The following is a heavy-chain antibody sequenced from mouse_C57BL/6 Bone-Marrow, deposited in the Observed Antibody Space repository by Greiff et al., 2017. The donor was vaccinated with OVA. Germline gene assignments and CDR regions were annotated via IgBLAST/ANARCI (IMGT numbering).Heavy chain of an antibody. CDR1: GYTFTSYW. CDR2: IDPSDSET. J-gene: IGHJ1*03. V-gene: IGHV1-52*01. CDR3: ALYDGYHWYFDV. Sequence: QVQLQQPGAELVRPGSSVKLSCKASGYTFTSYWMHWVKQRPIQGLEWIGNIDPSDSETHYNKKFKDKATLTVDKSSSTAYMQLSSLTSEDSAVYYCALYDGYHWYFDVWGTGTTVTVSS. D-gene: IGHD2-3*01.